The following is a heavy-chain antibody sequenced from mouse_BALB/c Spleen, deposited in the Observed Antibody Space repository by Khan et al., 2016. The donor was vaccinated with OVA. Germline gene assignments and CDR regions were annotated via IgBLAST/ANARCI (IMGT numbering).Heavy chain of an antibody. CDR1: GYTFTNFG. CDR2: INTYTGEP. D-gene: IGHD2-1*01. CDR3: ASVGNYWYFDV. J-gene: IGHJ1*01. V-gene: IGHV9-3-1*01. Sequence: QIQLVQSGPELKKPGETVMISCKASGYTFTNFGMNWVKQAPGKGLKWMGWINTYTGEPTYADDFRGRFAFSLETSATTAYLQINNLKNEDTATXFCASVGNYWYFDVWGAGTPVTVSS.